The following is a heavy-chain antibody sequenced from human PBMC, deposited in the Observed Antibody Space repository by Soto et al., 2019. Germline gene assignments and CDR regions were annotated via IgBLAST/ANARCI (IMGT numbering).Heavy chain of an antibody. Sequence: ASVKVSCKASGGTFSSYTISWVRQAPGQGLEWMGRIIPILGIANYAQKFQGRVTITADKSTCTTYMELSSLRSEDTAVYYCARDRDYSNYGYYYYMDVWGKGTTVTVSS. CDR3: ARDRDYSNYGYYYYMDV. CDR2: IIPILGIA. D-gene: IGHD4-4*01. CDR1: GGTFSSYT. V-gene: IGHV1-69*04. J-gene: IGHJ6*03.